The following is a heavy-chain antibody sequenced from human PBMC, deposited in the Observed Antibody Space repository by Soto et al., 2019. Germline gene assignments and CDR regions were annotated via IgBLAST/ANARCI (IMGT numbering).Heavy chain of an antibody. CDR1: GDSVSSKSAA. D-gene: IGHD1-26*01. Sequence: SQTLSLTCAISGDSVSSKSAAWNWTRQSPSRGLEWLGRTYYRSKWHNEYAVSVKSRITINPDTSKNQYSLQLNSVTPEDTAVYFCARGEQYSGRIFDYWGQGTLVTVSS. CDR2: TYYRSKWHN. CDR3: ARGEQYSGRIFDY. J-gene: IGHJ4*01. V-gene: IGHV6-1*01.